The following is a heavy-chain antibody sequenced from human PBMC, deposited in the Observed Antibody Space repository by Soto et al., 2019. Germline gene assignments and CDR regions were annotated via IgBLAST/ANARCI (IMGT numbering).Heavy chain of an antibody. CDR1: GYTFTSYD. CDR2: MNPNSGNT. D-gene: IGHD7-27*01. J-gene: IGHJ5*02. Sequence: ASVKVSCKASGYTFTSYDINWVRQATGQGLEWMGWMNPNSGNTGYAQKFQGRVTMTRNTSISTAYMELSSLRSEDTAVYYCARSVTGDWWFDPWGQGTLVTVS. CDR3: ARSVTGDWWFDP. V-gene: IGHV1-8*01.